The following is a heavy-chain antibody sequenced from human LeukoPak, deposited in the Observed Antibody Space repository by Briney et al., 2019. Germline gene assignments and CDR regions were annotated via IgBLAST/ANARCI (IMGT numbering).Heavy chain of an antibody. Sequence: GGSLSLSCAHSGFTSSSYAMSWVHQAPRKGLEWVSAISGSGGSAYYADSVKGRFTISRDNSKNTLYLQMNSLRAEDTAVYYCAKVGPSRDTAILLFDYWGQGTLVTVSS. CDR3: AKVGPSRDTAILLFDY. J-gene: IGHJ4*02. V-gene: IGHV3-23*01. CDR2: ISGSGGSA. D-gene: IGHD5-18*01. CDR1: GFTSSSYA.